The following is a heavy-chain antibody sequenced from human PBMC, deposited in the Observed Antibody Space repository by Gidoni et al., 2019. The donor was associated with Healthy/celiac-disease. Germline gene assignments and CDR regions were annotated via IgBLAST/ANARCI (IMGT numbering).Heavy chain of an antibody. CDR3: AKPNNCSGGSCLYDAFDI. CDR2: ISGSSGST. J-gene: IGHJ3*02. Sequence: EVQLLESGGGLVQPGGSLRLSSAAPGFPFSTYPLGWVRQATGKGLGWVSAISGSSGSTYYADSVKGRFTISRDNSKNTLYLKMNSLRAEDTAVYYCAKPNNCSGGSCLYDAFDIWGQGTMVTVSS. D-gene: IGHD2-15*01. CDR1: GFPFSTYP. V-gene: IGHV3-23*01.